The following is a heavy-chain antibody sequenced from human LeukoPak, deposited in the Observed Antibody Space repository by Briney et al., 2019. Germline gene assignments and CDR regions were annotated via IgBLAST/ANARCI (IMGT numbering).Heavy chain of an antibody. CDR3: ARILSYGYYYYYYMDV. CDR1: GGSISSSSYY. CDR2: IYYSGST. V-gene: IGHV4-39*07. D-gene: IGHD3-10*01. Sequence: SETLSLTCTVSGGSISSSSYYWGWIRQPPGKGLEWIGSIYYSGSTYYNPSLKSRVTISVDTSKNQFSLKLSSVTAADTAVYYCARILSYGYYYYYYMDVWGKGTTVTVSS. J-gene: IGHJ6*03.